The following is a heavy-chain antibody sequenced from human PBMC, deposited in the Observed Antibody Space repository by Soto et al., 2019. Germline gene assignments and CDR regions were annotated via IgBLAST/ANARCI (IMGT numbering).Heavy chain of an antibody. Sequence: QVKLVQSGAGVKKPGPSLTASCKPSEGTLTSYATTWVRQPPGQGLDWMGRIIPFIGTANYAQKFQGRVTITADESTSTAYMELTSLRSEDTAVYYCARVVMTTVPASYYYGMDVWGQGTTVTVSS. D-gene: IGHD4-4*01. CDR3: ARVVMTTVPASYYYGMDV. CDR1: EGTLTSYA. J-gene: IGHJ6*02. CDR2: IIPFIGTA. V-gene: IGHV1-69*18.